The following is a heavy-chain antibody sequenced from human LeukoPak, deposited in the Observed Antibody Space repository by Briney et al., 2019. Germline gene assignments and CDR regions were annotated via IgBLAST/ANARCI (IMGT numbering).Heavy chain of an antibody. J-gene: IGHJ3*02. Sequence: SETLSLTCTVSGGSISSYYWSWIRQPPGKGLEWIGYIYYSGSTNYNPSLKNRLTISVDTSKNNFSLKLSSVTAADTAVYYCGSADDSSGWYRINDAFDIWGQGTMVTVSS. CDR2: IYYSGST. V-gene: IGHV4-59*08. CDR1: GGSISSYY. CDR3: GSADDSSGWYRINDAFDI. D-gene: IGHD6-19*01.